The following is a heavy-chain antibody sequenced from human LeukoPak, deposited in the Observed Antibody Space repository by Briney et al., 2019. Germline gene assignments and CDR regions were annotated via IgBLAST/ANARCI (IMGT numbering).Heavy chain of an antibody. CDR3: ARDGPWERIDFDY. J-gene: IGHJ4*02. CDR2: IHSDGTST. CDR1: GFTFTNYW. D-gene: IGHD1-26*01. V-gene: IGHV3-74*01. Sequence: GGSLRLSCAASGFTFTNYWIHWVRQVPGKGLVWVSRIHSDGTSTDFADSVKGRFTMSRDNAKNTVYLQMSSLRVEDTAVYYCARDGPWERIDFDYWGQGTLVTVSS.